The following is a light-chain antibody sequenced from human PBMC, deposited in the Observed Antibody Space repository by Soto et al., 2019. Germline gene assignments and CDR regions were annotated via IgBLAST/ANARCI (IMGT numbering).Light chain of an antibody. CDR3: QQYGNSPLT. CDR2: GAS. Sequence: IVLTQSPGTLSLSPGERASVSCRASQSVRSDYLAWYQQKPGQAPRLLIYGASSRATGIPDRFSGSGSGTDFALTINKLEPDDFAVYYCQQYGNSPLTFGQGTKVDIK. CDR1: QSVRSDY. J-gene: IGKJ1*01. V-gene: IGKV3-20*01.